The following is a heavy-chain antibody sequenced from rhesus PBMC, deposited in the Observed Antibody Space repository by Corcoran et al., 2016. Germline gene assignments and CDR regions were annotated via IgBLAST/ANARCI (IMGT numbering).Heavy chain of an antibody. Sequence: QVQLQESGPGLVKPSETLSLTCAVSGGSFSGYYWGWIRQPPGKGLEWIGYISGSSGSTDYNPSLKSRVTISTDTSKNQFSLKLSSVTAADTAVYYCARVSTVAANFDYWGQGVLVTVSS. CDR3: ARVSTVAANFDY. CDR2: ISGSSGST. J-gene: IGHJ4*01. CDR1: GGSFSGYY. D-gene: IGHD4-29*01. V-gene: IGHV4-165*01.